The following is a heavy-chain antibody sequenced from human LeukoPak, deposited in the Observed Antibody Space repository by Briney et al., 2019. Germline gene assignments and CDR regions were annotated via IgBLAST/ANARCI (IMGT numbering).Heavy chain of an antibody. CDR1: GGSISTDY. CDR2: IYTSGGT. CDR3: ARSTARGAWFDP. Sequence: PSETQSLTCTVSGGSISTDYWSWIRQSPGKGLEWIGYIYTSGGTNYNPSLKSRVTISIDTSKNQFSLKLSSVTAADTAVYYCARSTARGAWFDPWGQGTLVTVSS. V-gene: IGHV4-4*09. J-gene: IGHJ5*02. D-gene: IGHD2-2*01.